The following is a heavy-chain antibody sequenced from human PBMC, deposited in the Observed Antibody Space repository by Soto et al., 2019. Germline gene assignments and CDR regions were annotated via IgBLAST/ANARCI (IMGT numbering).Heavy chain of an antibody. Sequence: EVQLVESGGGLVKPGGSLRLSCAASGFTFSSYSMNWVRQAPGKGLEWVSSISSSSSYIYYADSVKGRFTISRDNAKNSLYLQMNSLRAEDTAVYYCARDRENMITFGGVIVDAFDIWGQGIMVTVSS. CDR3: ARDRENMITFGGVIVDAFDI. J-gene: IGHJ3*02. CDR2: ISSSSSYI. D-gene: IGHD3-16*02. CDR1: GFTFSSYS. V-gene: IGHV3-21*01.